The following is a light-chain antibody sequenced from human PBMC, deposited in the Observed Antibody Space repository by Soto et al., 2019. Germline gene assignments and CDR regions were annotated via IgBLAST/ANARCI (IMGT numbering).Light chain of an antibody. CDR2: EGT. Sequence: QSALTQPASVSGSPGQSITISCTGTSSDVGSYNFVSWFQQHPGKVPKLIIYEGTERPSGVSNRFSASKSGNTASLTISGLQPEDEADYYCCSYAGPSTIFGGGTNLTVL. J-gene: IGLJ2*01. CDR3: CSYAGPSTI. V-gene: IGLV2-23*01. CDR1: SSDVGSYNF.